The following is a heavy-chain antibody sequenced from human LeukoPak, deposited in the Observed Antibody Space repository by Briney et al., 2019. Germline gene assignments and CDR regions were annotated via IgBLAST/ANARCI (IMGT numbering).Heavy chain of an antibody. V-gene: IGHV4-59*01. Sequence: SETLSLTCTVSGGSISSYYWSWIRQPPGEGLEWIGYIYYSGSTNYNPSLKSRVTISVDTSKNQFSLKLSSVTAADTAVYYCARDNYSNSSYGMDVWGQGTTVTVSS. CDR3: ARDNYSNSSYGMDV. CDR1: GGSISSYY. D-gene: IGHD4-11*01. CDR2: IYYSGST. J-gene: IGHJ6*02.